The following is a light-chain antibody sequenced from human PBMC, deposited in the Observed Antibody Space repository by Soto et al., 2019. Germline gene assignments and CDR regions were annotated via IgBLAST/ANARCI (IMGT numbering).Light chain of an antibody. J-gene: IGLJ3*02. Sequence: QPVLTQPASVSGSPGQSITISCTGTSSDIGGHNYVSWYQQHPGKAPKLLIYEVTKRPSGISNRFSGSKSGSTASLTISGLQAEDEADYYCCSYTDSNARVFGGGTKLTVL. CDR1: SSDIGGHNY. CDR3: CSYTDSNARV. CDR2: EVT. V-gene: IGLV2-14*01.